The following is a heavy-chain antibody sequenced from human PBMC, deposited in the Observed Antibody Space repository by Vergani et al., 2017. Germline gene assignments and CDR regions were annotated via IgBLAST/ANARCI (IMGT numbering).Heavy chain of an antibody. Sequence: EVQLVESGGGLVKPGGSLRLSCVASGFSFRNAWMNWVRRTPGKGLEWVGRIKSTFDRGTTDYAAAVKGRFTISRYDSKNTLFLQMNGLKTEDIGVYYCTTDPRYCGDGSCYWLRDHHYYGMDVWGQGTTITVSS. CDR1: GFSFRNAW. V-gene: IGHV3-15*07. CDR2: IKSTFDRGTT. D-gene: IGHD2-21*01. CDR3: TTDPRYCGDGSCYWLRDHHYYGMDV. J-gene: IGHJ6*02.